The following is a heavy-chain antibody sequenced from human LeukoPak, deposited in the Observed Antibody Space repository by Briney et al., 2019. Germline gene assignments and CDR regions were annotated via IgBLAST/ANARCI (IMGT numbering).Heavy chain of an antibody. J-gene: IGHJ4*02. D-gene: IGHD6-19*01. CDR2: IWYDGSNK. V-gene: IGHV3-33*01. CDR3: ARGSSSGWYSGSVDY. Sequence: SGGSLRLSCAASGFTFSSHRMHWVRQAPGKGLEWVAVIWYDGSNKYYADPVKGRFTISRDNSKNTLYLQMNSLRAEDTAVYYCARGSSSGWYSGSVDYWGQGTLVTVSS. CDR1: GFTFSSHR.